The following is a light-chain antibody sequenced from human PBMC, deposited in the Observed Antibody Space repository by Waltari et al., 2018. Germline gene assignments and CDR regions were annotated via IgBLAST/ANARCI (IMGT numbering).Light chain of an antibody. CDR1: QRVSTS. J-gene: IGKJ4*01. CDR3: QQHGKWPLS. CDR2: DAS. Sequence: EIELTQSPATLSLSPGERATLSCRASQRVSTSFAWYQQKPGQAPRLLIHDASNRATGTPARFSGSGSGTDFTLTIGSLEPEDFAVYYCQQHGKWPLSFGGGTKVEI. V-gene: IGKV3-11*01.